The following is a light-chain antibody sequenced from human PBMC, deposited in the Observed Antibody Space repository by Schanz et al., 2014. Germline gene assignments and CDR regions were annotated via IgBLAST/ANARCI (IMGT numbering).Light chain of an antibody. J-gene: IGLJ2*01. Sequence: QSALTQPPSASGSPGQSVTISCTATSDVVEGYNFVSWYQQHPGRAPKLLIYEVRQRPSGVSDRFSGSKSGYTASLTVSGLQAEDEADYYCSSYTSSSGVAFGGGTKLTVL. CDR3: SSYTSSSGVA. CDR2: EVR. V-gene: IGLV2-8*01. CDR1: SDVVEGYNF.